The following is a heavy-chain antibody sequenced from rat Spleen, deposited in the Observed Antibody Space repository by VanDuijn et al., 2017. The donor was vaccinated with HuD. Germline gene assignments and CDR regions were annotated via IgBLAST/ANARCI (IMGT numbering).Heavy chain of an antibody. J-gene: IGHJ2*01. D-gene: IGHD3-2*01. CDR3: ARDRTGPWDY. CDR2: IWAGGGT. V-gene: IGHV2-13*01. CDR1: GFSLTSYH. Sequence: QVQLKESGPGLVQPAQTLSLTCSVSGFSLTSYHVSWVRQPPGKSLVWMGIIWAGGGTNYNSALRSRLSISRDTSKSQVFLNVNSLQTEDTATYYCARDRTGPWDYWGQGVMVTVSS.